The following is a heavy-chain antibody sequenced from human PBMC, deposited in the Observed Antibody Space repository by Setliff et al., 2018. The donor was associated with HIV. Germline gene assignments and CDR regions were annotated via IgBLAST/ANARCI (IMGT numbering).Heavy chain of an antibody. Sequence: PSETLSLTCTVSGVSITNGTFYWNWIRQPAGKGLEWIGRIAKTGSTNYNPSLKSRVTILVDTSKNQFSLKLSSVTAADTAVYYCARAASYYDSSGYWAPPKYFDYWGQGTLVTVSS. CDR2: IAKTGST. V-gene: IGHV4-61*02. CDR1: GVSITNGTFY. CDR3: ARAASYYDSSGYWAPPKYFDY. D-gene: IGHD3-22*01. J-gene: IGHJ4*02.